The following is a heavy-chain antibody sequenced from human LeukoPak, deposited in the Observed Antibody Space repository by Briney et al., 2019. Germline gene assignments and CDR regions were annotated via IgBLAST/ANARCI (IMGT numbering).Heavy chain of an antibody. Sequence: GGSLRLSCAASGFTFSSYAMSWVRQAPGKGLEWVSAISGSGGSTYYADSVKGRFTISTDNSKNTLYLQMDSLRAEDTAVYYCAKDRSGDYSEYFDYWGQGTLVTVSS. CDR1: GFTFSSYA. CDR2: ISGSGGST. J-gene: IGHJ4*02. D-gene: IGHD4-11*01. CDR3: AKDRSGDYSEYFDY. V-gene: IGHV3-23*01.